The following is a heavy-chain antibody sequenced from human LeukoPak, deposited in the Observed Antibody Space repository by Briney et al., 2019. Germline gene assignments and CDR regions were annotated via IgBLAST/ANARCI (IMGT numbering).Heavy chain of an antibody. Sequence: VASVKVSCKASEYTFTGYYMHWVRQAPGQGLEWMGWINPNSGGTNYAQKFQGWVTMTRDTSISTAYMELSRLRSDDTAVYYCARGPRSFRLTGHPPVGYFDYWGQGTLVTVSS. CDR3: ARGPRSFRLTGHPPVGYFDY. D-gene: IGHD3-9*01. CDR2: INPNSGGT. CDR1: EYTFTGYY. J-gene: IGHJ4*02. V-gene: IGHV1-2*04.